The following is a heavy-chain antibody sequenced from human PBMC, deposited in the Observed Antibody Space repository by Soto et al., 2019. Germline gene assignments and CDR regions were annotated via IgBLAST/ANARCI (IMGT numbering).Heavy chain of an antibody. V-gene: IGHV3-53*01. CDR2: IYSGGST. Sequence: GGSLRLSCAASGFTVSSNYMSWVRQAPGKGLEWVSVIYSGGSTYYADSVKGRFTISRDNSKNTLYLQMNSLRAEDTAVYYCAGETTIFGVVKGYWGQGTLVTVSS. J-gene: IGHJ4*02. CDR3: AGETTIFGVVKGY. CDR1: GFTVSSNY. D-gene: IGHD3-3*01.